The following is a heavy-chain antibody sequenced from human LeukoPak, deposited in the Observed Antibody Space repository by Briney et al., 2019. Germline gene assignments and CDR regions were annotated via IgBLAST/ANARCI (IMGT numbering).Heavy chain of an antibody. D-gene: IGHD6-19*01. J-gene: IGHJ4*02. CDR1: GFTFSTYA. V-gene: IGHV3-23*01. CDR3: AKVSGYTSGWYVDFDC. CDR2: INGGGGST. Sequence: GGSLRLSCAPSGFTFSTYAMNWVRQAPGKGLEWVSGINGGGGSTYYADSVKGRFTISRDNSKNTLYLQMSSLRAEDTAVYYCAKVSGYTSGWYVDFDCWGQGSLVTVSS.